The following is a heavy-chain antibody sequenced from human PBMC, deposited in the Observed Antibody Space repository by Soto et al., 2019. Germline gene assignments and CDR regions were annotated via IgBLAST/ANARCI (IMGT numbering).Heavy chain of an antibody. D-gene: IGHD3-3*01. V-gene: IGHV4-34*01. Sequence: SETLSLTCAVYGGSFSGYYWSWIRQPQGKGLEWIGEINHSGSTNYNPSLKSRVTISVDTSKNQFSLKLSSVTAADTAVYYCARGRGTIFGVVGWFDPWGQGTLVTVSS. J-gene: IGHJ5*02. CDR3: ARGRGTIFGVVGWFDP. CDR1: GGSFSGYY. CDR2: INHSGST.